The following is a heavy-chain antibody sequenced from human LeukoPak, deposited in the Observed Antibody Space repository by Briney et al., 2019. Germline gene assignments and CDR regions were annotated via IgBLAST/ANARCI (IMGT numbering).Heavy chain of an antibody. CDR3: ARDGKRWSNRYRGWFDP. Sequence: GSSVKVSCKASGGTFSSYAISWVRQAPGQGLEWMGGIIPIFGTANYAQKFQGRVTITTDESTSTAYMELSSLRSEDTAVYYCARDGKRWSNRYRGWFDPWGQGTLVTVSS. V-gene: IGHV1-69*05. CDR1: GGTFSSYA. CDR2: IIPIFGTA. D-gene: IGHD3-16*02. J-gene: IGHJ5*02.